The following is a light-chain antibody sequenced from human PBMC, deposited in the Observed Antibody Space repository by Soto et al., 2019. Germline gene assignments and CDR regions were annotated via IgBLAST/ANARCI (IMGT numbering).Light chain of an antibody. CDR3: QQYNNWPQT. CDR1: QSITRN. J-gene: IGKJ1*01. Sequence: EIVMTQSPATLSVSPGERATLSCRASQSITRNLAWYQQSPGQAPRLLIYGASTRATGIPARFSGSGSGTEFTLTISGLQSEDFAVYYCQQYNNWPQTFGQGTKVDIK. CDR2: GAS. V-gene: IGKV3-15*01.